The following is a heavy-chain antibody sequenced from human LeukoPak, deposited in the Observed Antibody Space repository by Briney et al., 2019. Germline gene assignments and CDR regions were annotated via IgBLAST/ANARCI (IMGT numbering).Heavy chain of an antibody. CDR3: AKDRWELQYYFDY. CDR2: ISGSGGST. D-gene: IGHD1-26*01. J-gene: IGHJ4*02. CDR1: GFIFSDYY. Sequence: GGSLRLSCAASGFIFSDYYMNWIRQAPGKGLEWVSAISGSGGSTYYADSVKGRFTISRDNSKNTLYLQMNSLRAEDTAVYYCAKDRWELQYYFDYWGQGTLVTVSS. V-gene: IGHV3-23*01.